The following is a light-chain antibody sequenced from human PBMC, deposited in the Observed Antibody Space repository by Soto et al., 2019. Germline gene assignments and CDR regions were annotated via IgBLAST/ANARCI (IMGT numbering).Light chain of an antibody. V-gene: IGLV2-11*01. Sequence: QSVLTQPRSVSGSPGQSVTISCTGTRSVVSGYNYVSWYQQHRGKAPKLMIYDVSRRPSGVPDRFSASKSGNTASLTISGLQAEHEADYYCCSYAGSYTFRVFGGGTKLTVL. CDR1: RSVVSGYNY. CDR3: CSYAGSYTFRV. J-gene: IGLJ3*02. CDR2: DVS.